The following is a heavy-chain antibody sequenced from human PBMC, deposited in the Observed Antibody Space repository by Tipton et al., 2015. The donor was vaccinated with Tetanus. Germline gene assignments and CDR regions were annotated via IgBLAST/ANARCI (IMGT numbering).Heavy chain of an antibody. CDR3: ARGLPREPFYFDY. D-gene: IGHD1-26*01. CDR2: IYHTELT. V-gene: IGHV4-39*07. CDR1: GDSLYRSSHY. Sequence: TLSLTCTVSGDSLYRSSHYWAWVRQPPGKGLEWIGTIYHTELTSYAPSLESRVKISVDTSKNHFSLTLTSVTAADTAVYYCARGLPREPFYFDYWGQGTLVTVSS. J-gene: IGHJ4*02.